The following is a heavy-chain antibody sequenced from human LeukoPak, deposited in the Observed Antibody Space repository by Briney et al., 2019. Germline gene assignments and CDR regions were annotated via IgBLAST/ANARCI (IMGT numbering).Heavy chain of an antibody. J-gene: IGHJ5*02. V-gene: IGHV7-4-1*02. CDR1: GYTFTSYA. CDR2: INTNTGNP. CDR3: AREQPTTYCSGGSCYSEWFDP. D-gene: IGHD2-15*01. Sequence: ASVKVSCKASGYTFTSYAMNWVRQAPGQGLEWMGWINTNTGNPTYAQGFTGRFVFSLDTSVSTAYLQISSLKAEDTAVYYCAREQPTTYCSGGSCYSEWFDPWGQGTLVTVSS.